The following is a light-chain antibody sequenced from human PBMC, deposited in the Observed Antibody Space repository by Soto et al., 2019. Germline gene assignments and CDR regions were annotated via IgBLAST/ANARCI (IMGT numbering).Light chain of an antibody. V-gene: IGKV3-20*01. J-gene: IGKJ4*01. CDR3: QQYGSSLPVT. Sequence: EIVLTQSPGTLSSSPGERATLSCRASQSLTNNYLAWYQQKPGQAPRLLIYAASSRATGIPDRFSGSGSETDFTLTISRLEPEDFAVYYCQQYGSSLPVTFGGGTKVAIK. CDR2: AAS. CDR1: QSLTNNY.